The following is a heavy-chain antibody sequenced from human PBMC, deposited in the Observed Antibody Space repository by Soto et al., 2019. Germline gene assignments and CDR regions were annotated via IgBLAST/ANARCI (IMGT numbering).Heavy chain of an antibody. Sequence: SVKVSCKASGGTFSSLDINWVRQAPGQGLEWMGGIIPISETTNYAQIFQGRVSIVADISTSTAYMELSRLRSEDTAVYYCARALLSHSYDSGGSDSYFHAMDVWGQGTPVTVSS. CDR3: ARALLSHSYDSGGSDSYFHAMDV. J-gene: IGHJ6*02. V-gene: IGHV1-69*06. CDR2: IIPISETT. CDR1: GGTFSSLD. D-gene: IGHD3-22*01.